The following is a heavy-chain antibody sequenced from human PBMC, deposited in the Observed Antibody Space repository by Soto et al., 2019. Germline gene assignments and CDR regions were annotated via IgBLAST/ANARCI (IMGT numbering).Heavy chain of an antibody. CDR2: ITVNGIT. V-gene: IGHV4-4*07. CDR1: GAYVSDFS. J-gene: IGHJ1*01. CDR3: ARESGENWTYEAH. Sequence: QVQQLESGPGLVKPWDTLSLTCTVSGAYVSDFSWSWVRQPAGKGLEWTGRITVNGITQYTPSFRSRGTMSIDTSRNQFSLNLQSATASDTALYYCARESGENWTYEAHWGQGTLVTVSS. D-gene: IGHD1-7*01.